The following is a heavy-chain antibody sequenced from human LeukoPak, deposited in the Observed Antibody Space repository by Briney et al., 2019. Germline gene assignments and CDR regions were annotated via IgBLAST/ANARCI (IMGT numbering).Heavy chain of an antibody. D-gene: IGHD6-19*01. CDR3: ARDREQWPSYFDY. J-gene: IGHJ4*02. Sequence: GGSLRLSCAASGFTFGSYWMSWVRQAPGKGLEWVANIKQDGSEKYYVDSVKGRFTISRDNAKNSLYLQMNSLRAEDTAVYYCARDREQWPSYFDYWGQGTLVTVSS. CDR1: GFTFGSYW. V-gene: IGHV3-7*01. CDR2: IKQDGSEK.